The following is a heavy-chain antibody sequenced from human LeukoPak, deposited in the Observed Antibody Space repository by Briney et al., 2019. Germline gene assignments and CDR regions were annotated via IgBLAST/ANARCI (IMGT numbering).Heavy chain of an antibody. D-gene: IGHD1-26*01. CDR2: STGTGDST. J-gene: IGHJ3*02. CDR3: VKGVRMGVTSAFDI. V-gene: IGHV3-23*01. Sequence: GGSLRLSCAASGFTFSTSWMCWVRDAPGEGLEWVSGSTGTGDSTYYADSVRSGFTISRDNSKNTLYLQIKSLRAADTAVYYSVKGVRMGVTSAFDIWGQGTMVTVSS. CDR1: GFTFSTSW.